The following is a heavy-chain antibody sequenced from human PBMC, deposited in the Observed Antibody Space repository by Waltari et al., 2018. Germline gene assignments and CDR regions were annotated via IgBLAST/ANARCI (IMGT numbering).Heavy chain of an antibody. CDR2: INPRVGET. D-gene: IGHD4-4*01. CDR1: GYTFTAYY. J-gene: IGHJ4*02. Sequence: QEHLVQSGAEVKKPGASVRVSCKASGYTFTAYYIHWVRQAPGQGLEWMGWINPRVGETKYAQKFHGRVTMTRDPSINTAYMELSSLLFDDTAVYYCAREGSHLTTVNDYWGQGTLVIVSS. CDR3: AREGSHLTTVNDY. V-gene: IGHV1-2*02.